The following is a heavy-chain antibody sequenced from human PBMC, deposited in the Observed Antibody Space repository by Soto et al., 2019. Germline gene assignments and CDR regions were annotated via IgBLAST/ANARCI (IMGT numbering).Heavy chain of an antibody. V-gene: IGHV4-34*01. J-gene: IGHJ4*02. CDR1: GGSFSGYY. D-gene: IGHD6-6*01. CDR2: INHSGST. Sequence: PSETLSLTCAVYGGSFSGYYWSWIRQPPGKGLEWIGEINHSGSTNYNPSLKSRVTISVDTSKNQFSLKLSSVTAADTAVYYCARGRMLAARRTHNFDYWGQGTLVTVSS. CDR3: ARGRMLAARRTHNFDY.